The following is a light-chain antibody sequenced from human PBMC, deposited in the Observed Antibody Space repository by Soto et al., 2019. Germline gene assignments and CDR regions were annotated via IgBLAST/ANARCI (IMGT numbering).Light chain of an antibody. Sequence: QSALTQPASVSGSPGQSVTISCTGTTSDVGGYHYVSWYQHHPGKAPNLMIYEISTRPSGVSDRFSGSKSGNTASLTISGLQAEDEADYYCSSYTSSSTLVFGTGTKVTVL. CDR1: TSDVGGYHY. J-gene: IGLJ1*01. CDR3: SSYTSSSTLV. CDR2: EIS. V-gene: IGLV2-14*01.